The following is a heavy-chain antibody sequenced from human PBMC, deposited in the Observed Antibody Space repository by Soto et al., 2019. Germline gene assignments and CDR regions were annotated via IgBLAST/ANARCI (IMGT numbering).Heavy chain of an antibody. J-gene: IGHJ6*02. CDR2: IWYDGSNK. Sequence: GGSLRLSCAASGFTFSSYGMHWVRQAPGKGLEWVAVIWYDGSNKYYADSVKGRFTISRDNSKNTLYLQMNSLGAEDTAVYYCARSIRDYYYGMDVWGQGTTVTVSS. V-gene: IGHV3-33*01. CDR1: GFTFSSYG. D-gene: IGHD6-6*01. CDR3: ARSIRDYYYGMDV.